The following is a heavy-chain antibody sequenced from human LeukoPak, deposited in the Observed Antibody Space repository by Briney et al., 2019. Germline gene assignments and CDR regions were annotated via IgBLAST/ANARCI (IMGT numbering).Heavy chain of an antibody. CDR1: GFTFSDYY. CDR3: ARDLGDGYSPFDY. CDR2: ISSSGSTI. J-gene: IGHJ4*02. Sequence: GGSLRLSCAASGFTFSDYYMSWIRQAPGKGLEWVSYISSSGSTIYYADSVKGRFTISRDNAKNSLYLQMNSLRAKDTAVYYCARDLGDGYSPFDYWGQGTLVTVSS. D-gene: IGHD5-24*01. V-gene: IGHV3-11*01.